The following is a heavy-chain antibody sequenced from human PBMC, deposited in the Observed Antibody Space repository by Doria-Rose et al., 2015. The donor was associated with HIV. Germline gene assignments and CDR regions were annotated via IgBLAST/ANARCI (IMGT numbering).Heavy chain of an antibody. Sequence: QITLKESGPVLVKPTETLTLTCTVSGVSLSSPGMGVSWIRQPPGKALEWLAIIFSDDERPYTTSLMSRLTTTRGTSKSQVVLTMTDMDPVDTATYYCARIKSSRWYHKYYFDFWGQGTLVIVSA. D-gene: IGHD6-13*01. CDR3: ARIKSSRWYHKYYFDF. V-gene: IGHV2-26*01. CDR1: GVSLSSPGMG. CDR2: IFSDDER. J-gene: IGHJ4*02.